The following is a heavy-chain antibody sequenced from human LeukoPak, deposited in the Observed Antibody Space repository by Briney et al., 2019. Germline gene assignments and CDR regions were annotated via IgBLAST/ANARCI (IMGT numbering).Heavy chain of an antibody. V-gene: IGHV4-34*01. CDR1: GGSFSGYY. D-gene: IGHD3-22*01. CDR2: INHSGST. J-gene: IGHJ4*02. Sequence: SETLSLTCAVYGGSFSGYYWSWIRQPPGKGLEWIGEINHSGSTNYNPSLKSRVTISVDTSKNQFSLKLSSVTAADTAVYYCARGEGCYYDSSGYYPSYFDYWGQGTLVTVSS. CDR3: ARGEGCYYDSSGYYPSYFDY.